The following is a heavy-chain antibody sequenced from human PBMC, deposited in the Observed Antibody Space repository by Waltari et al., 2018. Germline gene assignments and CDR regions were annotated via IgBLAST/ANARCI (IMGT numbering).Heavy chain of an antibody. D-gene: IGHD6-13*01. J-gene: IGHJ4*02. V-gene: IGHV3-7*01. Sequence: EVQLVEYGGGLVQPGGSLRISCAASGFTFSSYWMSWVRQAPGKVRGGVANIKHDGSEESDVASVKGRCTISRDNAKNSLYLQMNSLRAEDTAVYYCARDRYSSSWYTSDRFGYWGQGTLVTVSS. CDR3: ARDRYSSSWYTSDRFGY. CDR2: IKHDGSEE. CDR1: GFTFSSYW.